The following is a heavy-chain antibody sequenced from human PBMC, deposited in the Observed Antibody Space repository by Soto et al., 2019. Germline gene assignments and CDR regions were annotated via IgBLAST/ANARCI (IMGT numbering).Heavy chain of an antibody. J-gene: IGHJ4*02. D-gene: IGHD6-13*01. V-gene: IGHV3-11*01. CDR3: ARADLDTAAAVHFDY. Sequence: GGSLRLSCAASGFTFSDYYMSWIRQAPGKGLEWVSYISSSGSTIYYADSVKGRFTISRDNAKNSLYLQMNSLRAEDTAVYYCARADLDTAAAVHFDYWGQGTLVTVSS. CDR2: ISSSGSTI. CDR1: GFTFSDYY.